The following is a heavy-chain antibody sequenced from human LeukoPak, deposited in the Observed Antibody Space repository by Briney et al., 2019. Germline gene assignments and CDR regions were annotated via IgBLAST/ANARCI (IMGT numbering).Heavy chain of an antibody. J-gene: IGHJ6*02. V-gene: IGHV3-48*04. CDR2: ISHTGSTM. CDR3: AIPPLSGTGSSRPLAEMDV. Sequence: GGSLRLSCAASGFSFSSYSMNWARQAPGKGLEWVSYISHTGSTMSYADSVKGRFTISRDNARNSLYLQMNSLRAEDTAVYYCAIPPLSGTGSSRPLAEMDVWGQGTTVTVSS. D-gene: IGHD3-10*01. CDR1: GFSFSSYS.